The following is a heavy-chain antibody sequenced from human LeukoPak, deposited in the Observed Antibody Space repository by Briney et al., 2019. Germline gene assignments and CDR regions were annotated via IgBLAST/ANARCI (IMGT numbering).Heavy chain of an antibody. Sequence: SETLSPTCAVPGGSIRNFYWSWIRQPPGKGLEWIGYVHHTGSTNYNPSLKSRVTISVDTSKNQFSLKLSSVTAADTAVYYCAGAYDSSGYYYFDYWGQGTLVTVSS. CDR2: VHHTGST. CDR3: AGAYDSSGYYYFDY. J-gene: IGHJ4*02. D-gene: IGHD3-22*01. V-gene: IGHV4-59*08. CDR1: GGSIRNFY.